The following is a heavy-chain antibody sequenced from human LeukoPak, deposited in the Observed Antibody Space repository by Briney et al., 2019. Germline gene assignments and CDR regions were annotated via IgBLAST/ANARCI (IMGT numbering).Heavy chain of an antibody. CDR2: INADNGDT. CDR1: GYTFSRYA. J-gene: IGHJ4*02. V-gene: IGHV1-3*01. Sequence: VASVKVSCKASGYTFSRYAMHRVRQAPGQRLEWMGWINADNGDTKYSQKFQGRVTITRDTSASAAYMDLSGLRSEDTAIYHCARSSTGYYYFDYWGQGTRVTVSA. CDR3: ARSSTGYYYFDY. D-gene: IGHD3-9*01.